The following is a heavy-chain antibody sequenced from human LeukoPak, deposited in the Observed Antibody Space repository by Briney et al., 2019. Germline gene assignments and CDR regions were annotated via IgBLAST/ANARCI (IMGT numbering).Heavy chain of an antibody. V-gene: IGHV1-3*01. CDR3: ARDTDTAMVNLGPFDY. Sequence: GASVKVSCKASGYTFTSYAMHWVRQAPGQRLEWMGWINAGNGNTKYSQKFQGRVTITRDTSASTAYMELSSLRSEDTAVYYCARDTDTAMVNLGPFDYWGQGTLVTVSS. D-gene: IGHD5-18*01. CDR2: INAGNGNT. J-gene: IGHJ4*02. CDR1: GYTFTSYA.